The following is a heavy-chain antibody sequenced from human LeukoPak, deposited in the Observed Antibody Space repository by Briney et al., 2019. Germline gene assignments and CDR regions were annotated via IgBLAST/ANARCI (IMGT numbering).Heavy chain of an antibody. Sequence: SETLSLTCTVSGDSIGSHYWSWIRQPPGKGLEWIGYIFYVGSTNYNPSLKRRLTISVDTSKNQFSLKLTSVTAADTAVYFCASGPWVTPFDYWGQGTLVPVSS. CDR3: ASGPWVTPFDY. J-gene: IGHJ4*02. V-gene: IGHV4-59*11. CDR1: GDSIGSHY. CDR2: IFYVGST. D-gene: IGHD2-21*02.